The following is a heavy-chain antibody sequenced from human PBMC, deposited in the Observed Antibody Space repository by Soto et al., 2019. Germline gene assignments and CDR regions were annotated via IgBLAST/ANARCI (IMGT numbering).Heavy chain of an antibody. J-gene: IGHJ4*02. CDR1: GFSFSSQW. V-gene: IGHV3-74*01. CDR3: VRYIH. Sequence: EVQLVESGGGLVQPGGSLRLSCAASGFSFSSQWMYWVRQSPGKGPVWVSYINNDGSRIGYADSVKGRFTISRDNAKNTLYLQMNSLRVDDTAVYYCVRYIHWGRGTLVTVSS. CDR2: INNDGSRI.